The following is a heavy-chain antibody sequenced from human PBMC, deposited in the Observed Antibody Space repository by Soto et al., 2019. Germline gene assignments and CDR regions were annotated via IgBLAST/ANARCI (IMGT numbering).Heavy chain of an antibody. V-gene: IGHV1-2*06. J-gene: IGHJ6*02. CDR3: ARVDPTHHSSSVGYFIYSHDMDV. CDR1: GYSFTGYL. D-gene: IGHD6-19*01. Sequence: ASVKVYCKAAGYSFTGYLRHWVRQAPGQGLEWMGRISPKNGGTSSAQKLQGRGTMTTDTSMSTAYMELTRLTSDNTAMYYCARVDPTHHSSSVGYFIYSHDMDVWGQGTTVTVSS. CDR2: ISPKNGGT.